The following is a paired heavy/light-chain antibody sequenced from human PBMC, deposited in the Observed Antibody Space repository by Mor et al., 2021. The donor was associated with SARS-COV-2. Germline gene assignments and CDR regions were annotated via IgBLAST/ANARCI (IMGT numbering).Light chain of an antibody. CDR2: WAS. V-gene: IGKV4-1*01. J-gene: IGKJ5*01. CDR1: QSVLYNSNNKNY. CDR3: HQYYSRPIT. Sequence: DIVMTQSPDSLAVSLGERATINCRSSQSVLYNSNNKNYLAWYQLKAGQPPRLLISWASIRDPGVPDRFSGSGSGTDFTLTISSLQAEDAAVYYCHQYYSRPITFGQGTRLEMK.
Heavy chain of an antibody. Sequence: QVLLVQSGAEVKKSGASVKVSCKASGSTFTKYDINWLRQAPGQGLEWMGSINAHNGNRNYAQGDQGRVTMTTDTSTGTAYMALRSLRSDDTAVYYCATGGGHKDDYCSDLYCYGGLSSWGQGTLVTVSS. CDR1: GSTFTKYD. V-gene: IGHV1-18*04. J-gene: IGHJ4*02. CDR3: ATGGGHKDDYCSDLYCYGGLSS. D-gene: IGHD2-15*01. CDR2: INAHNGNR.